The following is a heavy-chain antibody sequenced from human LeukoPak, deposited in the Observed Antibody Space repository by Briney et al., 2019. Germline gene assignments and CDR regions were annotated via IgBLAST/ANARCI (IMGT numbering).Heavy chain of an antibody. CDR2: ISTSSSYI. V-gene: IGHV3-11*06. CDR3: ARVYQGVSLFDGIDY. D-gene: IGHD3-10*01. Sequence: PGGSLRLSCAASGFTFSDYYMSWIRQAPGKGLEWVSYISTSSSYINYADSVKGRFTISRDNAKKSLYLQMNSLRAEDTAVYYCARVYQGVSLFDGIDYWGQGTLVTVSS. CDR1: GFTFSDYY. J-gene: IGHJ4*02.